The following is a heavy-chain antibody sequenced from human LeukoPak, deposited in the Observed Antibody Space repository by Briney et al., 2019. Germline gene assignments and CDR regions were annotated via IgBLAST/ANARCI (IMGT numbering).Heavy chain of an antibody. CDR1: GGSFSGYY. D-gene: IGHD3-16*01. V-gene: IGHV4-34*01. Sequence: SETLSLTCAVYGGSFSGYYWSWIRQPPGKGLEWIGEINHSGSTNYNPSLKSRVTISVDTSKNQFSLKLSSVTAADTAVYYCALRGYVWGSYGDYWGQGTLVTVCS. J-gene: IGHJ4*02. CDR3: ALRGYVWGSYGDY. CDR2: INHSGST.